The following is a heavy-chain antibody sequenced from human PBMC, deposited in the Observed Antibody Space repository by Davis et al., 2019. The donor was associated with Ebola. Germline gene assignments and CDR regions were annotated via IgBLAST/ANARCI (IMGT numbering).Heavy chain of an antibody. J-gene: IGHJ5*02. V-gene: IGHV1-69*06. D-gene: IGHD3-9*01. Sequence: SVKVSCKASGGTFSSYAISWVRQAPGQGLEWMGGIIPIFGTANYAQKFQGRVTITADKSTSTAYMELSSLRSEDTAVDYCATSYTYYDNLTGYSPGSWFDPWGQGTLVTVSS. CDR1: GGTFSSYA. CDR2: IIPIFGTA. CDR3: ATSYTYYDNLTGYSPGSWFDP.